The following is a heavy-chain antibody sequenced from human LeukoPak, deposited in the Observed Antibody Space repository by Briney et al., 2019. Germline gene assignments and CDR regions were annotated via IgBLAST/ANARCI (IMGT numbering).Heavy chain of an antibody. Sequence: GGSLRLSCAASGFTFSSYAMSWVRQAPGKGLEWVSAVSNGGSSMYYADFVKGRFTISRDNSKNTLFLQMNSLRAEDTAVYYCAATRYRYCSRASCTDYHYYYMDVWGQGTTVTVSS. J-gene: IGHJ6*02. CDR2: VSNGGSSM. CDR3: AATRYRYCSRASCTDYHYYYMDV. CDR1: GFTFSSYA. D-gene: IGHD2-2*01. V-gene: IGHV3-23*01.